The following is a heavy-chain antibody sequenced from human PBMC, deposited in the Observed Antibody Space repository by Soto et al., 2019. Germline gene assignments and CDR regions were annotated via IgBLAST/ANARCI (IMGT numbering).Heavy chain of an antibody. CDR1: GGSISSGDYY. D-gene: IGHD3-10*01. J-gene: IGHJ4*02. CDR3: ASVGGFGATTIDY. CDR2: IYYSVST. V-gene: IGHV4-30-4*01. Sequence: QVQLQESGPGLVKPSQTLSLTCTVSGGSISSGDYYWSWIRQPPGKGLEWIGYIYYSVSTYYNPSLPSRVPISVATSKNQFSLTLSSVTAADTAVDYCASVGGFGATTIDYWGQGTLVTVSS.